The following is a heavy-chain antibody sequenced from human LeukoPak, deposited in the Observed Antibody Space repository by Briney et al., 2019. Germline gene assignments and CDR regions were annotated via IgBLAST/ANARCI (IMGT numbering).Heavy chain of an antibody. J-gene: IGHJ4*02. CDR2: IIPIFGTA. D-gene: IGHD3-22*01. Sequence: GASVKVSCKASGGTFSSYAISWVRQAPGQGLEWMGGIIPIFGTANYAQKFQGRVTITADESTSTAYMELSSLRSEDTDVYYCARDKGGYYEFFDYWGQGTLVTVSS. CDR3: ARDKGGYYEFFDY. V-gene: IGHV1-69*01. CDR1: GGTFSSYA.